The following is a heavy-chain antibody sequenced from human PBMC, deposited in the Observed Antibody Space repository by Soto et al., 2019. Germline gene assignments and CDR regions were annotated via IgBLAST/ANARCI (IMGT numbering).Heavy chain of an antibody. CDR1: GGTFSSYA. J-gene: IGHJ6*02. V-gene: IGHV1-69*13. D-gene: IGHD1-26*01. Sequence: SVKVSCKASGGTFSSYAISWVRQAPGQGLEWMGGIIPIFGTANYAQKFQGRVTITADESTSTAYMELSSLRSEDTAVYYCARGVGYSGSYYGSYYYGMDVWGQGTTVTVSS. CDR3: ARGVGYSGSYYGSYYYGMDV. CDR2: IIPIFGTA.